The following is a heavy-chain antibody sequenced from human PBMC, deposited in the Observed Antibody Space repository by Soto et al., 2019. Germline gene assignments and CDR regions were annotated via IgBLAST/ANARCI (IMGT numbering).Heavy chain of an antibody. J-gene: IGHJ3*02. V-gene: IGHV3-9*01. CDR2: ISWNSGSI. CDR3: AKDYSAKYYYDSSDYYYLRSWSMAFDI. D-gene: IGHD3-22*01. CDR1: GFTFDDYA. Sequence: PGGSLRLSCAASGFTFDDYAMHWVRQAPGKGLEWVSGISWNSGSIGYADSVKGRFTISRDNAKNSLYLQMNSLRAEDTALYYCAKDYSAKYYYDSSDYYYLRSWSMAFDIWGQGTMVTVSS.